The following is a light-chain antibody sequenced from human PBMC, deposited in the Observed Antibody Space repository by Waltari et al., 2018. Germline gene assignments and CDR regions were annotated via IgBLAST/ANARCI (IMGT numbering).Light chain of an antibody. Sequence: QSALTQPPSASGSPGQSVTIPCTGTSSDVGPSTYLSWYQQHPDKAPQLMIFEVSQRPSGVPDRFSGSKSGNTASLTVSGLQAEDEADYYCFSYAGSNNLVFGGGTKLTVL. J-gene: IGLJ2*01. CDR2: EVS. CDR3: FSYAGSNNLV. CDR1: SSDVGPSTY. V-gene: IGLV2-8*01.